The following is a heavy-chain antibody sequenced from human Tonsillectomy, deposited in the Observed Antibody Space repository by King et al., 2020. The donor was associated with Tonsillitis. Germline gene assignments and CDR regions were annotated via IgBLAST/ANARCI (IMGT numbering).Heavy chain of an antibody. D-gene: IGHD3-22*01. CDR2: ISWNSGSI. CDR1: GFTFDDYA. CDR3: AKVIGDYYDSSGYFDY. J-gene: IGHJ4*02. Sequence: VQLVESGGGLVQPGRSLRLSCAASGFTFDDYAMHWVRQAPGKGLEWVSGISWNSGSIGYADSVKGRFTISRDNAKNSLYLQMNSLRAEDTALYYCAKVIGDYYDSSGYFDYWGQGTLVTVSS. V-gene: IGHV3-9*01.